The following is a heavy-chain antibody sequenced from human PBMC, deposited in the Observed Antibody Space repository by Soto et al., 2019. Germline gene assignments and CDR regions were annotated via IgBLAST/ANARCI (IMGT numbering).Heavy chain of an antibody. D-gene: IGHD2-21*01. CDR2: INAGNGNT. J-gene: IGHJ4*02. CDR1: GYTFSSYA. CDR3: AWGDCGGDCYTFDY. V-gene: IGHV1-3*01. Sequence: QVQLVQSGAEVKKPGASVKVSCKASGYTFSSYAMHWVRQAPGQRLEWMGWINAGNGNTKYSQKFQGRVTITRDTYASTAYMELSSMRSEDTAVYYCAWGDCGGDCYTFDYWGQGTLVTVSS.